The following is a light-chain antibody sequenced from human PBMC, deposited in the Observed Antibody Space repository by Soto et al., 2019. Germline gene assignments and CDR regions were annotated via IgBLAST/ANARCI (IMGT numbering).Light chain of an antibody. CDR2: EDN. CDR1: SGSIASNY. V-gene: IGLV6-57*01. J-gene: IGLJ3*02. Sequence: NFMLTQPHSVSESPGKTVTISCTRSSGSIASNYVQWYQQRSGSSPTTVIYEDNQRPSGVPDRFSGSIDSSSNSASLTISGLKTEDEADYYCQSYDSSNPWVFGGGTKVTVL. CDR3: QSYDSSNPWV.